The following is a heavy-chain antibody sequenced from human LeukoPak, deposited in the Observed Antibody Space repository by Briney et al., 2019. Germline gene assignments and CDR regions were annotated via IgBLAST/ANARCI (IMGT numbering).Heavy chain of an antibody. CDR2: INTDGSST. V-gene: IGHV3-74*01. J-gene: IGHJ6*02. Sequence: GGALRLSCAASGFTFSGYWMHWVRQAPGKGLVWVSRINTDGSSTTYADSVKGRFTISRDNAKNTLYLQMNSLRVEDTAVYHCVRRHPPPSTSPTSYGMDVWGQGTTVTVSS. CDR1: GFTFSGYW. CDR3: VRRHPPPSTSPTSYGMDV. D-gene: IGHD2-2*01.